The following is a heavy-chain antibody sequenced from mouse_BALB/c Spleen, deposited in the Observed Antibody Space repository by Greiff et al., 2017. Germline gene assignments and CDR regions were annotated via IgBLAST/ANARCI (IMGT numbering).Heavy chain of an antibody. Sequence: DVQLQESGAELVKPGASVKLSCTASGFNIKDTYMHWVKQRPEQGLEWIGRIDPANGNTKYDPKFQGKATITADTSSNTAYLQLSSLTSEDTAVYYCASPYYYGSSAWFAYWGQGTLVTVSA. CDR1: GFNIKDTY. D-gene: IGHD1-1*01. CDR3: ASPYYYGSSAWFAY. V-gene: IGHV14-3*02. J-gene: IGHJ3*01. CDR2: IDPANGNT.